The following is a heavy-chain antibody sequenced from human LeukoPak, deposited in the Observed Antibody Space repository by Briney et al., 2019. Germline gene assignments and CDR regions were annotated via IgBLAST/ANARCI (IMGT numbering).Heavy chain of an antibody. J-gene: IGHJ6*02. Sequence: PSGTLSLTCAVSGGSISSSNWWSWVRQPPGKGLEWIGEIYHSGSTNYNPSLKSRVTISVDKSKNQFSLKLSSVTAADTAEYYCARVRVLDPDRGYYCYYGMDVWGQGTTVTVSS. CDR1: GGSISSSNW. CDR2: IYHSGST. CDR3: ARVRVLDPDRGYYCYYGMDV. D-gene: IGHD1-1*01. V-gene: IGHV4-4*02.